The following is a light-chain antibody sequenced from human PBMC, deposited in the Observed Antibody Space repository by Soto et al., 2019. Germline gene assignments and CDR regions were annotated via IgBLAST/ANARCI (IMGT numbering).Light chain of an antibody. CDR1: SSDVGSYNL. J-gene: IGLJ1*01. V-gene: IGLV2-23*02. CDR3: CSYAGSSLYV. CDR2: EVS. Sequence: QSALTQPASVSGSPGQSITISCTGTSSDVGSYNLVSWYQQHPGKAPKLMIYEVSKRPSGVSNRFSGSKSGNTASLTISGLQDEDEADYYCCSYAGSSLYVFGTGTKVTVL.